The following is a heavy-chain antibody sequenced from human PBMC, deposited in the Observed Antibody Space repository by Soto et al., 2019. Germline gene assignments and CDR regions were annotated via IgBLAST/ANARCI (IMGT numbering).Heavy chain of an antibody. J-gene: IGHJ6*02. CDR2: VIPLFDTA. CDR3: ATGGHNDGYNFYHGMDV. CDR1: GGIFTNNA. Sequence: QVQVVQSGAEVQKPGSSVKVSCKVSGGIFTNNAISWVRQAPGQGLEWLGGVIPLFDTAYYAQIFRGRLWISADGATTTAYMELSGLTSADTAVYFCATGGHNDGYNFYHGMDVWGQGTTVTVS. D-gene: IGHD5-18*01. V-gene: IGHV1-69*01.